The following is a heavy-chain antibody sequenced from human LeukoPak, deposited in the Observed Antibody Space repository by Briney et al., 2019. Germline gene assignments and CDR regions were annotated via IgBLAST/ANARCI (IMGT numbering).Heavy chain of an antibody. Sequence: GGSLRLSCAASGFTFSSYSMNWVRQAPGKGLEWVSSISSSSSYIYYADSVKGRFTISRDNAKNSLYLQMNGLRAEDTAVYYCARELSGPMVRGRQYYFDYWGQGTLVTVSS. CDR3: ARELSGPMVRGRQYYFDY. D-gene: IGHD3-10*01. CDR2: ISSSSSYI. J-gene: IGHJ4*02. CDR1: GFTFSSYS. V-gene: IGHV3-21*01.